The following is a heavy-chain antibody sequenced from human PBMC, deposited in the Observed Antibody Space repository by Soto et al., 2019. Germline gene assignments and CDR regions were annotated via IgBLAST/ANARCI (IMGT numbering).Heavy chain of an antibody. CDR2: IIPIFPTP. Sequence: GASMKGSCQGFGGTLCNSAISGGGQGPGQRGEWVGGIIPIFPTPDYAQKFQGRVTITADESTTTAYMELTSLRSEDTAVYYCARDGRYCIGSRCYDGWEDGMDVWGQGTTVTVSS. V-gene: IGHV1-69*01. J-gene: IGHJ6*02. CDR3: ARDGRYCIGSRCYDGWEDGMDV. D-gene: IGHD2-2*01. CDR1: GGTLCNSA.